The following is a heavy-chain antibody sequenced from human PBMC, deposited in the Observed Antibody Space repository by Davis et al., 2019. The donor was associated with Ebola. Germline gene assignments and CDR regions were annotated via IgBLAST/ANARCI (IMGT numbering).Heavy chain of an antibody. J-gene: IGHJ3*02. D-gene: IGHD7-27*01. CDR1: GFTFSSYS. CDR3: ARSRPGAADAFHI. V-gene: IGHV3-21*04. Sequence: GESLKISCAASGFTFSSYSMNWVRQAPGKGLEWVSSISSSSSYIYYADSVKGRFTISRDNAKNSLFLQMNTLRAEDTAVYYCARSRPGAADAFHIWGQGTVVTVSS. CDR2: ISSSSSYI.